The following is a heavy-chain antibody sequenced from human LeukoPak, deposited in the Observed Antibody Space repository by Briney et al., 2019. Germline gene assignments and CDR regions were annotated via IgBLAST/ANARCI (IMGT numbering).Heavy chain of an antibody. CDR1: GFTSRSYA. CDR3: VKDCSRSYTFDY. Sequence: GGSLRVSCSASGFTSRSYAMHWVRQAPGKGLEYVNDNGGRTHYGDSVKGRFTISRDDSKNTLYLQMSTLRAEDTAVYYCVKDCSRSYTFDYWGQGSLVTVSS. CDR2: DNGGRT. J-gene: IGHJ4*02. D-gene: IGHD1-26*01. V-gene: IGHV3-64D*09.